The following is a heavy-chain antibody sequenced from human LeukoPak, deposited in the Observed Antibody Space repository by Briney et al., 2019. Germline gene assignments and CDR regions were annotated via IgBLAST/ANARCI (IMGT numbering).Heavy chain of an antibody. Sequence: PSETLSLTCTVSGGSINSYFWSWIRQPPGKGLEWIAYIYHSGTINYNPSLKSRVTISLDTSKSQVSLNLTSVTAADTAVYYCARDQRSLFDVWGQGSLVIVSS. V-gene: IGHV4-59*12. CDR2: IYHSGTI. D-gene: IGHD3-10*01. CDR3: ARDQRSLFDV. J-gene: IGHJ4*02. CDR1: GGSINSYF.